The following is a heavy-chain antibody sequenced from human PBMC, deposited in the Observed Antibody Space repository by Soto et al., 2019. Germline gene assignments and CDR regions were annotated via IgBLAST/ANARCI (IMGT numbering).Heavy chain of an antibody. D-gene: IGHD4-17*01. CDR1: GFSLSTSGVG. J-gene: IGHJ4*02. V-gene: IGHV2-5*02. Sequence: QITLKESGPTLVKPTQTLTLTCTFSGFSLSTSGVGVSWIRQPPGKALEWLAVIYWDDYKHYSPSLKSRLTITKDTSKNQVVLTMTNMDPVDTATYYCAHKGYGDYPLDYWGQGTLLTVSS. CDR3: AHKGYGDYPLDY. CDR2: IYWDDYK.